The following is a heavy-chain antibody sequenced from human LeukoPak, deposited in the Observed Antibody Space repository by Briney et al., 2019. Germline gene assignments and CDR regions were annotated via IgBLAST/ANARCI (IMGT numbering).Heavy chain of an antibody. J-gene: IGHJ6*02. CDR1: GFTFSSHA. CDR3: ARDPSGTTIDNYYTLPKGMDV. Sequence: PGGSLRLSCAASGFTFSSHAMNWVRQAPGKGLEWISSISTDSLTIKYADFLSGQFTISRDNAENLLFLQMSSLRAEDTAVYFCARDPSGTTIDNYYTLPKGMDVWGQGTTVTVSS. V-gene: IGHV3-48*04. D-gene: IGHD3-3*01. CDR2: ISTDSLTI.